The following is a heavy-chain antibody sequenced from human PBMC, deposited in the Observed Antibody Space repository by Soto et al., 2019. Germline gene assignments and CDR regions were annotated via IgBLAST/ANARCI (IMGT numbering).Heavy chain of an antibody. CDR1: GGSFSGYY. D-gene: IGHD6-19*01. J-gene: IGHJ3*02. V-gene: IGHV4-34*01. Sequence: ASETLSLTCAAYGGSFSGYYWSWIRQSPGKGLEWIGEVNPTGSTKYNPSLKSRVTISVDTSKNQFSLNLNSVTAADTALYYCARSREQWLVDAFDIWGQGTMVTVSS. CDR3: ARSREQWLVDAFDI. CDR2: VNPTGST.